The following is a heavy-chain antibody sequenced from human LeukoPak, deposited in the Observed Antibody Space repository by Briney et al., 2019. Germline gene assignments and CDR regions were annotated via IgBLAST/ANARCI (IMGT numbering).Heavy chain of an antibody. Sequence: SGTLSLTCAVSGGSITSSNWWTWVRQPPGKGLEWIGEIYHSGSTNYNPSLKSRVTISVDKSNNQFSLKLNSMTAADTAVYYCARNAGNSDVDYRGQGTLVTVSS. J-gene: IGHJ4*02. CDR2: IYHSGST. V-gene: IGHV4-4*02. CDR3: ARNAGNSDVDY. D-gene: IGHD4-23*01. CDR1: GGSITSSNW.